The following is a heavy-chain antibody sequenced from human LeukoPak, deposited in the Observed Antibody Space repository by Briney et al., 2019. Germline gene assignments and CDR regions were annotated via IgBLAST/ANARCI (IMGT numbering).Heavy chain of an antibody. Sequence: GGSLRLSCAASGFTFSDYNMNWVRQAPGKGPEWVSSISGSTNVMYYADSVKGRFTISTDDAKNSLYLQMNSLRAEDTAVYYCARAGAYHFDNWGQGTLVTVSS. CDR2: ISGSTNVM. J-gene: IGHJ4*02. CDR1: GFTFSDYN. V-gene: IGHV3-21*01. CDR3: ARAGAYHFDN. D-gene: IGHD3-16*01.